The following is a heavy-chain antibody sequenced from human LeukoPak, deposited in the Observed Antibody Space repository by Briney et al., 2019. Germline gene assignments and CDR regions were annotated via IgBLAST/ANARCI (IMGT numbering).Heavy chain of an antibody. V-gene: IGHV3-48*03. CDR2: ISSSGSTI. CDR3: SRDPRRLDY. CDR1: GFTFSSYE. J-gene: IGHJ4*02. Sequence: SGGSLRLSCAASGFTFSSYEMNWVRQAPGKGLEWVSYISSSGSTIYYADSVKGRFTISRDNAKKSLYLQMNSLTAEDTSVYYCSRDPRRLDYWGQGALVTVSS.